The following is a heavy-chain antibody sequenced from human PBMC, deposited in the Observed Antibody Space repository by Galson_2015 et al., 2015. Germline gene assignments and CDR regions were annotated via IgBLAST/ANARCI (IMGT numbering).Heavy chain of an antibody. V-gene: IGHV1-2*06. CDR1: GYTFTGYY. CDR3: ARAYGDYSPNYYYYYGMDV. CDR2: INPNSGGT. J-gene: IGHJ6*02. Sequence: SVKVSCKASGYTFTGYYMRWVRQAPGQGLEWMGRINPNSGGTNYAQKFQGRVTMTRDTSISTAYMELSRLRSDDTAVYYCARAYGDYSPNYYYYYGMDVWGQGTTVTVSS. D-gene: IGHD4-17*01.